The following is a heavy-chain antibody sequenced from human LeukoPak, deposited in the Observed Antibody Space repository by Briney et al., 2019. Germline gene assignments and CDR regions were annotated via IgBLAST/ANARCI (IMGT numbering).Heavy chain of an antibody. CDR1: GGSMNSFY. V-gene: IGHV4-4*09. Sequence: SETLSLTCTVSGGSMNSFYWTWIRQPPGKGLEWVGHIYPRGSTKYNPSLRSRLTISVDTSKNQFCLNLSSVTAADTAVYYCAASPYFDFWTGLKFDSWGQGSLVTVSS. J-gene: IGHJ4*02. D-gene: IGHD3-3*01. CDR2: IYPRGST. CDR3: AASPYFDFWTGLKFDS.